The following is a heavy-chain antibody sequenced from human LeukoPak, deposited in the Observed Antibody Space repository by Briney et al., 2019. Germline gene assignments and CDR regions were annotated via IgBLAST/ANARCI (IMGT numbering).Heavy chain of an antibody. V-gene: IGHV4-39*07. D-gene: IGHD2-15*01. CDR1: GGSISSYY. J-gene: IGHJ6*03. CDR2: IYYSGST. Sequence: ASQTLSLTCTVSGGSISSYYWSWIRQPPGKGLEWIGSIYYSGSTYYNPSLKSRVTISVDTSKNQFSLKLSSVTAADTAVYYCVRVLLRHYYYYMDVWGKGTTVTVSS. CDR3: VRVLLRHYYYYMDV.